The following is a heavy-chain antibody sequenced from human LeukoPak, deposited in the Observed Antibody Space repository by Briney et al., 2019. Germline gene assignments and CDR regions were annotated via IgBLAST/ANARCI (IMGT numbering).Heavy chain of an antibody. Sequence: KSSETLSLTCTVSGGSISSSSYYWGWIRQPPGKGLEWIGEINHSGSTNYNPSLKSRVTISVDTSKNQFSLKLSSVTAADTAVYYCARGVPPRRITMVRGRNWFDPWGQGTLVTVSS. CDR3: ARGVPPRRITMVRGRNWFDP. CDR2: INHSGST. J-gene: IGHJ5*02. V-gene: IGHV4-39*07. D-gene: IGHD3-10*01. CDR1: GGSISSSSYY.